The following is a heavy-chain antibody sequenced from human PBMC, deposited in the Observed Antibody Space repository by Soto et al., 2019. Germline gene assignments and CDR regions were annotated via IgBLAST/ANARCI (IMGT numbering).Heavy chain of an antibody. J-gene: IGHJ6*02. CDR1: GGSISSSNW. Sequence: QVQMQDSGPGLVKPSGALSLTCAVSGGSISSSNWWSWVRQPPGKGLEWIGEIYHSGSTNYNPSLKGRDTISVDKSKNPYSLKQSSVTAAETAVYYCARDPRGAAGHGMDVWGQGTTVTVSS. CDR2: IYHSGST. V-gene: IGHV4-4*02. D-gene: IGHD3-16*01. CDR3: ARDPRGAAGHGMDV.